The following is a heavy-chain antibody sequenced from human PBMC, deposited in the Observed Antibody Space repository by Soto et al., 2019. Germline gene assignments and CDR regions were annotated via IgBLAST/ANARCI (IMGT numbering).Heavy chain of an antibody. Sequence: EVRLVESGGDLVQPGGSLRLSCVASGFTFSDCWMTWVRQAPGKGLEWVANIKQDGSQMYYVDSVKGRFTISRDNAKNSRHLQMNNLRAEDTAVYYCARTGRVAVAGESDFWGQGTLVTVSP. CDR3: ARTGRVAVAGESDF. J-gene: IGHJ4*02. V-gene: IGHV3-7*01. CDR2: IKQDGSQM. CDR1: GFTFSDCW. D-gene: IGHD6-19*01.